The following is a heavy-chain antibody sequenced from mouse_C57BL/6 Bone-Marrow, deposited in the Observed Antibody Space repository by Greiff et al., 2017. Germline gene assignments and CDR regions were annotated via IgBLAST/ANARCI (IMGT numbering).Heavy chain of an antibody. D-gene: IGHD4-1*01. Sequence: QVQLQQPGAELVMPGASVKLSCKASGYTFTSYWMHWVKQRPGQGLEWIGEIDPSDSYTNYHHKFKGKSTLTVDNASSTDYMQLSSLMSEDSAVFYGAREGLTGTCWYVDVWGTGTTVTVSS. CDR1: GYTFTSYW. CDR3: AREGLTGTCWYVDV. J-gene: IGHJ1*03. CDR2: IDPSDSYT. V-gene: IGHV1-69*01.